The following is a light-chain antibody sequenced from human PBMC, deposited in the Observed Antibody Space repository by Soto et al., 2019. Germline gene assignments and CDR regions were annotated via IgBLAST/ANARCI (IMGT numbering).Light chain of an antibody. CDR1: QSVSSRY. Sequence: EIVLTQSPGTLSLSPGERATLSCRASQSVSSRYLAWYQQKPGQAPRLLIYGASSRATGIPDRFSGSESGTDFTLTISRLKPEDFAVYYCQQYASSPVYTFGQGTKLEIK. V-gene: IGKV3-20*01. CDR2: GAS. CDR3: QQYASSPVYT. J-gene: IGKJ2*01.